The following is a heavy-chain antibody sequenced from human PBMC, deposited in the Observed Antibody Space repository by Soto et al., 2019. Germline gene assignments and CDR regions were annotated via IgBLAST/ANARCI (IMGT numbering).Heavy chain of an antibody. CDR3: AREEDIVVVPAANTTYYYYGMDV. V-gene: IGHV3-33*01. CDR2: IWYDGSNK. CDR1: GFTFGSYG. J-gene: IGHJ6*02. D-gene: IGHD2-2*01. Sequence: PGGSLRLSCAASGFTFGSYGMHWVRQAPGKGLEWVTVIWYDGSNKYYADSVKGRFTISRDNSKNTLYLQMNSLRAEDTAVYYCAREEDIVVVPAANTTYYYYGMDVWGQGTTVTVSS.